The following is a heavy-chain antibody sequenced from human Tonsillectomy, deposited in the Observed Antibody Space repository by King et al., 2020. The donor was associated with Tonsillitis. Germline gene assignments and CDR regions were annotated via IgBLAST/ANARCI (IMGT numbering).Heavy chain of an antibody. V-gene: IGHV3-9*01. CDR3: AKEGANANYTSWYYYGLGV. Sequence: VQLVESGGGLVQPGRSLRLSCVASGFTFDDYAMHWVRQAPGKGLEWVSGSSWNSGSKGYADSVKGRFTISRDNAKNSLYLQMNSLRPEDTALYYCAKEGANANYTSWYYYGLGVWGQGATVTVSS. J-gene: IGHJ6*02. D-gene: IGHD4/OR15-4a*01. CDR2: SSWNSGSK. CDR1: GFTFDDYA.